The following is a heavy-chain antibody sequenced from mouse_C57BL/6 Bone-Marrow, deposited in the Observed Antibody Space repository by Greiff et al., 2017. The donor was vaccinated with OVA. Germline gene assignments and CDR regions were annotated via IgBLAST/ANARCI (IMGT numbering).Heavy chain of an antibody. V-gene: IGHV7-1*01. J-gene: IGHJ3*01. CDR2: SRNKANDYTT. CDR1: GFTFSDFY. CDR3: ARDNYDYEFAY. Sequence: DVMLVESGGGLVQSGRSLRLSCTTSGFTFSDFYMEWVRQAPGKGLEWIAASRNKANDYTTEYSASVKGRFIVSRDTSQSILYLQMNALRAEDTAIYYCARDNYDYEFAYWGQGTLVTVSA. D-gene: IGHD2-4*01.